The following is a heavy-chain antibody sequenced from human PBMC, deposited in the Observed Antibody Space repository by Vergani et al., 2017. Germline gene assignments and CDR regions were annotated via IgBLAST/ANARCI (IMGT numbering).Heavy chain of an antibody. CDR2: IHYDGSHE. V-gene: IGHV3-30*02. D-gene: IGHD2-2*01. CDR1: GLTFRIYG. J-gene: IGHJ4*02. Sequence: QVQMVEYGGGVVQPGGCVRIYCIESGLTFRIYGMHWVRQAPGKGLEWVAFIHYDGSHEYYIDSVKGRFTISRDNSKNTLILQMNGLRAEDTAVYYCARDRGCATISCYFSGAFDYWGLGTLVSVSS. CDR3: ARDRGCATISCYFSGAFDY.